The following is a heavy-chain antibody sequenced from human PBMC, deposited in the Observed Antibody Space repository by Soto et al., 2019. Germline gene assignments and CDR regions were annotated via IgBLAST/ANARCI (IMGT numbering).Heavy chain of an antibody. Sequence: ASVKVSCKGSGYTFTSYDINWGRQATGQGLEWMGWMNPNSGNTGYAQKFQGRVTMTRNTSISTAYMELSSLRSEDTAVYYCGRGSNSILYYYYYMDVWGKGTTVTVSS. CDR2: MNPNSGNT. V-gene: IGHV1-8*01. J-gene: IGHJ6*03. D-gene: IGHD4-4*01. CDR3: GRGSNSILYYYYYMDV. CDR1: GYTFTSYD.